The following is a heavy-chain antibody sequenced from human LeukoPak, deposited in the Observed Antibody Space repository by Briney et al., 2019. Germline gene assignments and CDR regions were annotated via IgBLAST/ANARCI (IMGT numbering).Heavy chain of an antibody. CDR1: AFTFSRYW. CDR3: AKGAFERFGEPSDY. D-gene: IGHD3-10*01. V-gene: IGHV3-74*01. J-gene: IGHJ4*02. Sequence: PGGSLRLTCAASAFTFSRYWMHWVRQTPGEGLVWVSRISSDGTTTTYADSVKGRFTISRDNSKNTLYLQMNSLRAEDTAVYYCAKGAFERFGEPSDYWGQGTLVTVSS. CDR2: ISSDGTTT.